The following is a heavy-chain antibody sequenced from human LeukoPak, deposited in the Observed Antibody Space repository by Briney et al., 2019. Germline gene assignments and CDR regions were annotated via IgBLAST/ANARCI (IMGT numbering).Heavy chain of an antibody. CDR3: ARDPAFSFYYYMDV. D-gene: IGHD3-3*01. J-gene: IGHJ6*03. V-gene: IGHV3-23*01. CDR2: ITGSGVST. Sequence: PGGSLRLSCAASGFTFSSYGMSWVRQAPGKGLEWVSAITGSGVSTYYADSVKGRFTISRDNSKNTLYLQMNSLGAEDTAVYYCARDPAFSFYYYMDVWGKGTTVTVSS. CDR1: GFTFSSYG.